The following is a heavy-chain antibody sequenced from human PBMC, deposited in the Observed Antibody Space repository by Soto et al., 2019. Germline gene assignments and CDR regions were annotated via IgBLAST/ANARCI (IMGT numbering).Heavy chain of an antibody. CDR3: AKDHQSYLRYYMDV. CDR2: ISGSGGST. J-gene: IGHJ6*03. Sequence: EVQLLESGGGLVQPGGSLRLSCAASGFTFSSYAMSWVRQAPGKGLEWVSAISGSGGSTYYADSVKGRFTISRDNSKNRLYLQMNSLRAEDTAVYYCAKDHQSYLRYYMDVWGKGTTVTVSS. V-gene: IGHV3-23*01. D-gene: IGHD3-16*02. CDR1: GFTFSSYA.